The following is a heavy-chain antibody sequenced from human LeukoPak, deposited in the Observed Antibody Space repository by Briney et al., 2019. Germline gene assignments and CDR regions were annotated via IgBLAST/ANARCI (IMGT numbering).Heavy chain of an antibody. D-gene: IGHD2-2*01. CDR2: IYYSGST. J-gene: IGHJ5*02. Sequence: SETLSLTCTVSGGSISSYYWSWIRQPPAKGLEWIGYIYYSGSTNYNPSLKSRVTISVDTSKSQFSLKLSSVTAADTAVYYCARVVPAINWFDPWGQGTLVTVSS. CDR3: ARVVPAINWFDP. V-gene: IGHV4-59*01. CDR1: GGSISSYY.